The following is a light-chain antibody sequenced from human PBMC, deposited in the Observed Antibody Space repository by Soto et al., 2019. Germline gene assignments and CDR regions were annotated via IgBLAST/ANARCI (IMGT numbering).Light chain of an antibody. CDR2: GAS. CDR1: QSISSW. V-gene: IGKV1-5*01. CDR3: QQYDTYSPFT. J-gene: IGKJ2*01. Sequence: DIQMTQSPSTQSASVGDRVTITCRASQSISSWLAWYQQKPGKAPKLLVYGASTLQSGVPSRFGGSGSGTEFTLTISSLQPDDFATYYCQQYDTYSPFTFGQGTKLEIK.